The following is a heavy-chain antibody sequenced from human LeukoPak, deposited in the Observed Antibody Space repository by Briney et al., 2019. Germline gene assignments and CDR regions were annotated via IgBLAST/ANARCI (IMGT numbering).Heavy chain of an antibody. D-gene: IGHD3-10*01. J-gene: IGHJ4*02. V-gene: IGHV4-34*01. CDR2: INHSGST. CDR1: GGSFSGYY. CDR3: ARGRIRYYYGSGSYYKSPIPLYYFDY. Sequence: PSETLSLTCAVYGGSFSGYYWSWIRQPPGKGLEWIGEINHSGSTNYNPSLKSLVTISVDTSKNQFSLELSSVTAADTAVYYCARGRIRYYYGSGSYYKSPIPLYYFDYWGQGTLVTVSS.